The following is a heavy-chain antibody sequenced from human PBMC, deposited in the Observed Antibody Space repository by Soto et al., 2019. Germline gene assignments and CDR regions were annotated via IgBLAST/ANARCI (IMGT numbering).Heavy chain of an antibody. CDR1: GFTFSSYA. CDR2: ISYDGSNK. J-gene: IGHJ6*02. V-gene: IGHV3-30-3*01. Sequence: PGGSLRLSCAASGFTFSSYAMHWVRQAPGKGLEWVAVISYDGSNKYYADSVKGRFTISRDNSKNTLYLQMNSLRAEDTAVYYCARGYDFWSGYYYYGMDVXGQGTTVTVLL. D-gene: IGHD3-3*01. CDR3: ARGYDFWSGYYYYGMDV.